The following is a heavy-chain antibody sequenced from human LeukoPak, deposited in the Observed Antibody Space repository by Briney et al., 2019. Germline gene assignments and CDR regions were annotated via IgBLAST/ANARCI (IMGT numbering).Heavy chain of an antibody. CDR3: ARKGVCSGGSCYRTYNWFDP. V-gene: IGHV4-39*01. CDR1: GGSISSSSYY. Sequence: SETLSLTCTVSGGSISSSSYYWGWIRQPPGKGLEWIGSIYYSGSTYYNPSLKSRVTISVDTSKNQFSLKLSSVTAADTAVYYCARKGVCSGGSCYRTYNWFDPWGQGTLVTDSS. D-gene: IGHD2-15*01. J-gene: IGHJ5*02. CDR2: IYYSGST.